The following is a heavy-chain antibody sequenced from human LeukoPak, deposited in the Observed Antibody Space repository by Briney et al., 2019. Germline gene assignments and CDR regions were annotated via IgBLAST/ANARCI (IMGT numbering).Heavy chain of an antibody. CDR2: INTDRSST. D-gene: IGHD6-25*01. V-gene: IGHV3-74*03. CDR1: GFPFSSYW. Sequence: GGSLRLSCAASGFPFSSYWMNWVRQAPGKGLVWVSRINTDRSSTTYADSVKGRFTISRDNAKNTLYLQMNSLRAEDTALYYCARVKAAAGPIDYWGQGTLVTVSS. J-gene: IGHJ4*02. CDR3: ARVKAAAGPIDY.